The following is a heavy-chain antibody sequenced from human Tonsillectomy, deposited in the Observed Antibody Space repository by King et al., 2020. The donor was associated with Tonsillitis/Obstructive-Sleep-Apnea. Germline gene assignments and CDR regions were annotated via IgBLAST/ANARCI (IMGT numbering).Heavy chain of an antibody. CDR1: GFTFSSYW. V-gene: IGHV3-74*01. Sequence: VQLVESGGDLVQPGGSLRPSCAASGFTFSSYWMHWVRQAPGKGLGWVSRINSDGSSTNYADSVKGRFTISRDNAKNTLYLQMNSLRAEDTSVYYCAKGDYTKHYYYYGMDVWGQGTTVTVSS. J-gene: IGHJ6*02. CDR2: INSDGSST. D-gene: IGHD4-11*01. CDR3: AKGDYTKHYYYYGMDV.